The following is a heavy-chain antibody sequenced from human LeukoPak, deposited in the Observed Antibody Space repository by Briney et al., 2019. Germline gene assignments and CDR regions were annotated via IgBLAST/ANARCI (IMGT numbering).Heavy chain of an antibody. J-gene: IGHJ4*02. Sequence: PGGSLRLSCTASGFTFSDYTLTWVRQAPGKGLDWVSSISGSSRYIYYADSVKGRFTISRDNAKNSLYLQMNSLRAEDTAIYYCAREWDSGSSSIDYWGPGILVTVSS. CDR1: GFTFSDYT. D-gene: IGHD5-12*01. V-gene: IGHV3-21*01. CDR3: AREWDSGSSSIDY. CDR2: ISGSSRYI.